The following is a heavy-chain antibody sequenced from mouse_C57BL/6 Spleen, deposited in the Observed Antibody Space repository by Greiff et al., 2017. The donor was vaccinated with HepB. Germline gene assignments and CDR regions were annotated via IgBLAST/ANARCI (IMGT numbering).Heavy chain of an antibody. D-gene: IGHD2-10*01. J-gene: IGHJ3*01. CDR3: ARSSYGNYGAWFAY. Sequence: QVHVKQPGAELVKPGASVKLSCKASGYTFTSYWMHWVKQRPGQGLEWIGMIHPNSGSTNYNEKFKSKATLTVDKSSSTAYMQLSSLTSEDSAVYYCARSSYGNYGAWFAYWGQGTLVTVSA. V-gene: IGHV1-64*01. CDR1: GYTFTSYW. CDR2: IHPNSGST.